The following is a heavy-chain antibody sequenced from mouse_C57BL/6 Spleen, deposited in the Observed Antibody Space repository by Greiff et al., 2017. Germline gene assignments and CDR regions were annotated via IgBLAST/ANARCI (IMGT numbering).Heavy chain of an antibody. Sequence: QVQLQQPGAELVKPGASVKLSCKASGYTFTSYWMHWVKQRPGQGLEWIGMIHPNSGSTNYNENFKSKATLTVDKSSNTDYMQLSSLTSEDTAVYYCAPLFITIPLDYWGQGTTLTVSS. J-gene: IGHJ2*01. CDR3: APLFITIPLDY. V-gene: IGHV1-64*01. CDR1: GYTFTSYW. CDR2: IHPNSGST. D-gene: IGHD1-1*01.